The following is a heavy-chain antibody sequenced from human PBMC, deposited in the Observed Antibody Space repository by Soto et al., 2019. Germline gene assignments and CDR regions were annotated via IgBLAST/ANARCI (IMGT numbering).Heavy chain of an antibody. V-gene: IGHV4-34*01. D-gene: IGHD6-13*01. CDR3: AIVAGITAAGRRVCWFDP. CDR2: INHSGST. Sequence: SETLSLTCAVYGGSFSGYYWSWIRQPPGKGLEWIGEINHSGSTNYNPSLKSRVTISVDTSKNQFSLKLSSVTAADTAVYYCAIVAGITAAGRRVCWFDPWGQGTLVTVSS. CDR1: GGSFSGYY. J-gene: IGHJ5*02.